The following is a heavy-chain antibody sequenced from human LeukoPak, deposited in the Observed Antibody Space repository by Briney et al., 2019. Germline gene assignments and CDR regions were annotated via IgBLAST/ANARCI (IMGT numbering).Heavy chain of an antibody. Sequence: SETLSLTCAVYGGSFSGYYWSWIRQPPGKGLEWIGEINHSGSTNYNPSLKSRVTISVDSSKNQFSLKLSSVTAADTAVYYCARMPKGARCQNGIDYWGQGTLVTVSS. CDR1: GGSFSGYY. CDR3: ARMPKGARCQNGIDY. V-gene: IGHV4-34*01. J-gene: IGHJ4*02. D-gene: IGHD4-17*01. CDR2: INHSGST.